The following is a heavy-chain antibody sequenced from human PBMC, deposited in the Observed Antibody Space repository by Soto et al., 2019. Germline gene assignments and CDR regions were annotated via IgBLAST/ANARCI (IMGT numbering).Heavy chain of an antibody. CDR3: ARRRDGYNIDY. CDR2: ISYDGSNT. J-gene: IGHJ4*02. D-gene: IGHD5-12*01. V-gene: IGHV3-30*03. CDR1: GFIFSDYG. Sequence: PWGSLRLSCAASGFIFSDYGMHFCRQTPGKWLEWVAVISYDGSNTHFVDSVKGRFTLSRDNFKNAVYLQMNSLRADDTGVYYCARRRDGYNIDYWGQGTRVTVSS.